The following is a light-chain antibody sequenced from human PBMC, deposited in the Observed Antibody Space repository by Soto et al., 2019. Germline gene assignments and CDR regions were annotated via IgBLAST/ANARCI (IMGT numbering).Light chain of an antibody. J-gene: IGKJ4*01. CDR3: QQRSNWPST. Sequence: EIVLTQSPATLSLSPGERATLSCRASQSVSSYLAWYQQKPGQAPRLLIYDAPNRATGIPARFSGSGSGTDFTLTISSLEPEDCAVYYCQQRSNWPSTFGGGTKVEIK. V-gene: IGKV3-11*01. CDR1: QSVSSY. CDR2: DAP.